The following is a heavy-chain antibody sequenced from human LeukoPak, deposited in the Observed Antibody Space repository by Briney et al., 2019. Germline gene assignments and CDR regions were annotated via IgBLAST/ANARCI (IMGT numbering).Heavy chain of an antibody. J-gene: IGHJ4*02. CDR2: IGNRGGTP. D-gene: IGHD1-26*01. Sequence: GGSLRLSCSASGFTFSNYAMYWVRQAPGKGLEWVSTIGNRGGTPYYADSVKGRFPISRDNTKNTLFLQMNSLRAEDTAVYYCAKVLGVNYFDSWGQGTLVTVSS. CDR1: GFTFSNYA. V-gene: IGHV3-23*01. CDR3: AKVLGVNYFDS.